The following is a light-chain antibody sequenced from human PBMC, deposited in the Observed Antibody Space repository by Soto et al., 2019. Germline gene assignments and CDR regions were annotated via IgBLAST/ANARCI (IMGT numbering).Light chain of an antibody. J-gene: IGKJ1*01. CDR2: LGS. CDR3: MQALETPAT. CDR1: QSLLHSNGYNY. Sequence: DIVMTQSPLSLPVTPGEPASISCRSSQSLLHSNGYNYLDWYLQKPGQSPQLLIYLGSNRASGVPDRLSGSGSGTDFTLKISRVEAEDVGVYYCMQALETPATFGQ. V-gene: IGKV2-28*01.